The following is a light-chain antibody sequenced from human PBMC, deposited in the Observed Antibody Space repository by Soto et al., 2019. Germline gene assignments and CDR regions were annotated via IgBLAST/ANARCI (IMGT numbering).Light chain of an antibody. J-gene: IGKJ1*01. CDR2: WAS. V-gene: IGKV4-1*01. CDR1: QSVLYSSNNKNY. CDR3: QQYYSTPPT. Sequence: DIVMTQSPDSLAVSLGERATINCKSSQSVLYSSNNKNYLAWYQQKPGQPPKLLIYWASTRESGVPDRFRGSGSWTDFTLTISSLQAEDVAVYYCQQYYSTPPTFGQGTKVEIK.